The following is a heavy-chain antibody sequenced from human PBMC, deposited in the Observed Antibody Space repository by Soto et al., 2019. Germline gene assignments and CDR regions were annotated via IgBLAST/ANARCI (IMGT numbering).Heavy chain of an antibody. Sequence: VQLVESGGGLVKPGGPLRLSCAASGFTFSDYYMAWVRQTPGKGLEWIAYIVSGSTYTNYADSVKGRFTISRDNDRESLFLEMNSLRADDTALYYCARVDGESRVDVWGQGTTVSVS. J-gene: IGHJ6*02. CDR1: GFTFSDYY. V-gene: IGHV3-11*06. CDR3: ARVDGESRVDV. CDR2: IVSGSTYT. D-gene: IGHD2-21*01.